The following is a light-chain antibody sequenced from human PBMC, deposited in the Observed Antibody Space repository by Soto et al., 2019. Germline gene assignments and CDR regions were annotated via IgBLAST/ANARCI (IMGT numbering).Light chain of an antibody. V-gene: IGLV2-8*01. CDR1: SRDVGGYNY. Sequence: QSALTQPPSPSGSPGQSVTISCTGTSRDVGGYNYVSWYQQHPGKAPELMIYEVTKRPSGVPDRFSGSKSGNTASLTVSGLQAEDEADYYCSSYAGSNKRVFGTGTKVTVL. CDR3: SSYAGSNKRV. J-gene: IGLJ1*01. CDR2: EVT.